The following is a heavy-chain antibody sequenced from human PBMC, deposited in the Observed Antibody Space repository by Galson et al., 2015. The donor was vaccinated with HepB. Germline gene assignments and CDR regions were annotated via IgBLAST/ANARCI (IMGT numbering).Heavy chain of an antibody. D-gene: IGHD5-24*01. Sequence: ETLSLTCTVSGGSVSSGSNYWSWIRQPPGKGLEWIGYIYNSWNTNFNPSLKSRVTMSVDTSKNQFSLKLTSVTAADTAVYYCAREMATTNDAFDIWGQGTMVTVSS. CDR3: AREMATTNDAFDI. CDR2: IYNSWNT. J-gene: IGHJ3*02. V-gene: IGHV4-61*01. CDR1: GGSVSSGSNY.